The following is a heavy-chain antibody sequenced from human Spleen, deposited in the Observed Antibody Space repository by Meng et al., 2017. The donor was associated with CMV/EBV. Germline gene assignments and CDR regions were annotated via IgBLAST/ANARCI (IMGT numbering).Heavy chain of an antibody. J-gene: IGHJ5*02. CDR1: ADSIRGSSLYY. D-gene: IGHD6-13*01. V-gene: IGHV4-39*01. Sequence: SETLSLTCTVSADSIRGSSLYYWGWIRQSPRKGLEWIGSIYYRGTTYYNPSLKSRVTISVDTSKNLFSLRLSSVTASDTAVYYCARVKATSGSATVWFDPWGQGTLVTVSS. CDR3: ARVKATSGSATVWFDP. CDR2: IYYRGTT.